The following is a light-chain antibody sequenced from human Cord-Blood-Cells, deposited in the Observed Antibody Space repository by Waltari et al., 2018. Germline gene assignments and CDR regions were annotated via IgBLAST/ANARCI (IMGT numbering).Light chain of an antibody. CDR2: DVS. CDR3: MQSKRTPLT. V-gene: IGKV2D-29*01. CDR1: PSLLHSDGMTY. J-gene: IGKJ4*01. Sequence: SVLTQHPLSLYVTPGQPASIACKSGPSLLHSDGMTYLYWYLQKPGQPPQLLIYDVSSRLSGVPDRFSGSGSGTDFTLNISRLEAEDFAAYYCMQSKRTPLTFGGGTKVEIK.